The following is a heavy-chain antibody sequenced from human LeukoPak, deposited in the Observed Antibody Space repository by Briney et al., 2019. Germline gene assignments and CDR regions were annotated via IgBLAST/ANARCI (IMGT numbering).Heavy chain of an antibody. CDR3: ASNAYYYDRSGYI. J-gene: IGHJ4*02. D-gene: IGHD3-22*01. CDR1: GLTFRYYT. Sequence: GSLRLSCVGSGLTFRYYTLNWVRQAPGEGLEWISSISSNSATIHYADSVNGRFTISRDNAKNSVFLQVNSLRDEDTAVYYCASNAYYYDRSGYIWGQGTLVTVSS. CDR2: ISSNSATI. V-gene: IGHV3-48*02.